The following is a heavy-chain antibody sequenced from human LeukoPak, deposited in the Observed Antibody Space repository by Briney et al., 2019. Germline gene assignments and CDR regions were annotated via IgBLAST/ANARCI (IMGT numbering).Heavy chain of an antibody. CDR2: ISTSGSAM. CDR3: ASSGSYRFDY. CDR1: GFTFSRYT. J-gene: IGHJ4*02. V-gene: IGHV3-48*02. Sequence: VGSLRLSCAASGFTFSRYTMNWVRQAPGKGLKWVSHISTSGSAMYYADSVKGRFTISRDNAKDSLYLQMNSLRDEDTAVYYCASSGSYRFDYWGQGTLVTVSS. D-gene: IGHD1-26*01.